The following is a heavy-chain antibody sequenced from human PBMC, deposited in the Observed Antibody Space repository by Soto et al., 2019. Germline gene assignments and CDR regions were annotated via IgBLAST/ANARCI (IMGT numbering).Heavy chain of an antibody. J-gene: IGHJ4*02. V-gene: IGHV4-30-4*01. CDR2: IYYSGST. D-gene: IGHD5-12*01. Sequence: SETLSLTCTVSGGSISSGDYYWSWIRQPPGKGLEWIGYIYYSGSTYYNPSLKSRVTISVDTSKNQFSLKLSSVTAADTAVYYCARGAGYSGYDWGFDYWGQGTLVTVSS. CDR3: ARGAGYSGYDWGFDY. CDR1: GGSISSGDYY.